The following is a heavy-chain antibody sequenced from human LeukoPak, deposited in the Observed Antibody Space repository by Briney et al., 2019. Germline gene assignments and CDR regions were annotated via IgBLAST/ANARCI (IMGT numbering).Heavy chain of an antibody. CDR2: INHSGST. V-gene: IGHV4-34*01. Sequence: SETLSLTCSVSGDFISRNYWSWIRQPPGKGLEWIGEINHSGSTNYNPSLKSRVTISVDTSKNQFSLKLSSVTAADTAVYYCARVYYYGSGSGDFDYWGQGTLVTVSS. J-gene: IGHJ4*02. CDR1: GDFISRNY. D-gene: IGHD3-10*01. CDR3: ARVYYYGSGSGDFDY.